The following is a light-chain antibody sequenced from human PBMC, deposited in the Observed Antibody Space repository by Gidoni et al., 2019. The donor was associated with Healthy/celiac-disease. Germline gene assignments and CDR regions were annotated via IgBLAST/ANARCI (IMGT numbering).Light chain of an antibody. CDR1: QSVSSN. V-gene: IGKV3-15*01. Sequence: EIVMTQSPATLSVSPGERDTLTCRASQSVSSNLAWYQQKPGQAPRLLIYGASTRDTGIPARCSGSGSGTEFTLTISSLQSEDFAVYYCQKYNNWPLFGGGTKVEIK. CDR3: QKYNNWPL. J-gene: IGKJ4*01. CDR2: GAS.